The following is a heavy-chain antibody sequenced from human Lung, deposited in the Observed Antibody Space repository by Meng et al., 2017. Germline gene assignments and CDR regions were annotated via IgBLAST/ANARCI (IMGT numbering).Heavy chain of an antibody. CDR1: GGSFSDYI. D-gene: IGHD4-11*01. V-gene: IGHV4-34*01. CDR2: INHSGST. J-gene: IGHJ4*02. Sequence: QVQLQPCGAGLLKPSETLSLTCVFSGGSFSDYIWSWIRQPPGKGLEWIGEINHSGSTNYNPSLESRATISVDTSQNNLSLKLSSVTAADSAVYYCARGPTTMAHDFDYWGQGTLVTVSS. CDR3: ARGPTTMAHDFDY.